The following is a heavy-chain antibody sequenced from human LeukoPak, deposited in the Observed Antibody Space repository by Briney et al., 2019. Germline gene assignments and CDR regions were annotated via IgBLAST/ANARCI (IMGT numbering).Heavy chain of an antibody. CDR1: GFPFTNAW. J-gene: IGHJ6*03. CDR3: TPDLMDV. V-gene: IGHV3-15*01. Sequence: GGSLRLSCVVSGFPFTNAWMSWVRQAPGKGLEWVGRIKSKTDGGTADYAAPVRGRFTMWRDDARSALYLQMNSLQTEDTAAYYCTPDLMDVWGKGTTVTVSS. CDR2: IKSKTDGGTA.